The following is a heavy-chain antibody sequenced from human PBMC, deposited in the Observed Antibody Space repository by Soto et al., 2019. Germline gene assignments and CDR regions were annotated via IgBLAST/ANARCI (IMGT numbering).Heavy chain of an antibody. Sequence: GGSLRLSCAASGFTFSSYAMSWARQAPGKGLEWVSAISGSGGSTYYADSVKGRFTISRDNSKNTLYLQMSSLRAEDTAVYYCAKDESLLRFLEIYYFDYWGQGTLVTVSS. CDR3: AKDESLLRFLEIYYFDY. D-gene: IGHD3-3*01. CDR2: ISGSGGST. CDR1: GFTFSSYA. J-gene: IGHJ4*02. V-gene: IGHV3-23*01.